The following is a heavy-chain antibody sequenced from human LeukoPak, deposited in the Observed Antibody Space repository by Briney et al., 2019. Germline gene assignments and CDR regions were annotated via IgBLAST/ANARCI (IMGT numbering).Heavy chain of an antibody. J-gene: IGHJ4*02. V-gene: IGHV3-23*01. Sequence: PGGSLRLSCAASGFTFSSYAVFWVRQAPGKGLEWVSGISKSGGSTYYADSVKGRFTISRDNPKNTLYLQMNSLRVEDSAVYYCAKAPPNYYDSSGRQLDYWGQGTLVTVSS. CDR3: AKAPPNYYDSSGRQLDY. CDR1: GFTFSSYA. CDR2: ISKSGGST. D-gene: IGHD3-22*01.